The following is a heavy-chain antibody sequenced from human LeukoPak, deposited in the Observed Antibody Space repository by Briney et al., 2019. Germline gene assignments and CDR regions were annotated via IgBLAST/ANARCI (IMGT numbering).Heavy chain of an antibody. CDR3: ARDRFGYSNFNWFDP. D-gene: IGHD4-11*01. Sequence: SETLSLTCAVSGGPIRSNSYYWGWIRQPPGKGLEWIGSIYHAGSVNYNPSLKSRVTISVDTSKNQFSLKLSSVTAADTAVYYCARDRFGYSNFNWFDPWGQGTLVTVSS. CDR1: GGPIRSNSYY. J-gene: IGHJ5*02. CDR2: IYHAGSV. V-gene: IGHV4-39*07.